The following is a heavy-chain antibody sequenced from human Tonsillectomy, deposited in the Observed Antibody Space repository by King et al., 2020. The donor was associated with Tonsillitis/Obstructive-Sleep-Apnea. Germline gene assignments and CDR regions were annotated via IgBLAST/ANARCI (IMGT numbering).Heavy chain of an antibody. CDR3: ARSVVHHYYYYGMDV. CDR2: IDPSDSYT. J-gene: IGHJ6*02. D-gene: IGHD2-8*01. Sequence: VQLVQSGAEVKKPGESLRISCKGSEYTFTSYWLSWVRQMPGKGLEWMGRIDPSDSYTNYSPSFQGHVTISADKSISTAYLQWSSLMASDTAMYYCARSVVHHYYYYGMDVWGQGTTVTVSS. CDR1: EYTFTSYW. V-gene: IGHV5-10-1*03.